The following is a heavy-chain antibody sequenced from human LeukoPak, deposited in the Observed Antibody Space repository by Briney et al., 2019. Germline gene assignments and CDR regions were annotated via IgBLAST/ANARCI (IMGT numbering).Heavy chain of an antibody. CDR1: GFTFSSYA. Sequence: SGGSLRLFCAASGFTFSSYAMSWVRQAPGKGLEWVSAISGSGGSTCYADSVKGRFTISRDNSKNTLYPQVNSLRAEDTAVYYCAKDRIPAAIVVGWFDPWGQGTLVTVSS. CDR3: AKDRIPAAIVVGWFDP. D-gene: IGHD2-2*01. V-gene: IGHV3-23*01. J-gene: IGHJ5*02. CDR2: ISGSGGST.